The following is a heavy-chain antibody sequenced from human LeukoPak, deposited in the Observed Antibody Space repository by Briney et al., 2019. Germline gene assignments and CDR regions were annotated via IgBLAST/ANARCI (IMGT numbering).Heavy chain of an antibody. V-gene: IGHV1-69*06. CDR1: GGTFSSYA. CDR3: ARGGWYVGLFRPFDY. J-gene: IGHJ4*02. CDR2: IIPIFGTA. D-gene: IGHD6-19*01. Sequence: ASVKVSCKASGGTFSSYAISWVRQAPGQGLEWMGGIIPIFGTANYAQKFQRRVTITADKSTSTAYIELSSLRSEDTAVYYCARGGWYVGLFRPFDYWGQGTLVTVSS.